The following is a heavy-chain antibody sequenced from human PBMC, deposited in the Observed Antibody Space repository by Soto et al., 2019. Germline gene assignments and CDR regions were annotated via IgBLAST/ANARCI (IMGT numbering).Heavy chain of an antibody. V-gene: IGHV3-7*01. CDR2: IKQDGSEK. CDR1: GFTFSSYW. D-gene: IGHD2-15*01. Sequence: GGSLRLSCAASGFTFSSYWMSWVRQAPGKGLEWVANIKQDGSEKYYVDSVKGRFTISRDNAENSLYLQMNSLRGEDTAVYYCARYCSGGSCYDYWGQGTLVTVSS. J-gene: IGHJ4*03. CDR3: ARYCSGGSCYDY.